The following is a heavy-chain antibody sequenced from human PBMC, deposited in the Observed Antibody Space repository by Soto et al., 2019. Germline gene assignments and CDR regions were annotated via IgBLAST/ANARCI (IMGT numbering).Heavy chain of an antibody. CDR2: IWHTGRP. D-gene: IGHD2-15*01. V-gene: IGHV4-4*02. J-gene: IGHJ4*02. CDR1: GDSLTNNHW. Sequence: QLQLRESGPGLVQPSGTLSLTCDVSGDSLTNNHWWSWVRQAPGKGLEWIGEIWHTGRPNYNPSLKSRVAISIDKSKNQFSLKLSSATAAHTAVYYCVRDSRTGCSSINCYMHWGQGTLVTVSS. CDR3: VRDSRTGCSSINCYMH.